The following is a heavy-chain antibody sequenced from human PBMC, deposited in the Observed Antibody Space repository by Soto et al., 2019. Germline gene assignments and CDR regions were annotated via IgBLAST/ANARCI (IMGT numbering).Heavy chain of an antibody. V-gene: IGHV2-70*12. Sequence: SGPTLVNPTQTLTLTCTISGFSLNTSGVGVGWIRQPPGKALEWLALIDWDDDKYYSTSLKSRLTITKDTSKNQVVLTMTNMDPVDTATYYCAAYYGDYNWFDPWGQGTLVTVSS. D-gene: IGHD4-17*01. CDR1: GFSLNTSGVG. CDR3: AAYYGDYNWFDP. J-gene: IGHJ5*02. CDR2: IDWDDDK.